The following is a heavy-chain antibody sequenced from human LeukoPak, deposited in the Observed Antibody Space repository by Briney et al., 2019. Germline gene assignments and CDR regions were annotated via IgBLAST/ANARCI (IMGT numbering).Heavy chain of an antibody. Sequence: GESLKISCTGSGYSFSNYWIGWVRQMPGKGLEWMGIIYPGDSDTRYSPSFQGQVTFSADKSIGTAYLQWSSLKASDTAIYYCTRHVATNAYYGMDVWGQGTTVIVSS. CDR2: IYPGDSDT. CDR1: GYSFSNYW. D-gene: IGHD5-12*01. CDR3: TRHVATNAYYGMDV. J-gene: IGHJ6*02. V-gene: IGHV5-51*01.